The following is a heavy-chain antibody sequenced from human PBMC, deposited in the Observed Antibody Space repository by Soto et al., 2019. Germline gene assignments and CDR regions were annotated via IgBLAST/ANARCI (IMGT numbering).Heavy chain of an antibody. CDR2: ISYDGSSK. CDR3: ARDKFYYYDSSGPEGGYYYYGMDV. CDR1: GFTFSSYA. V-gene: IGHV3-30-3*01. J-gene: IGHJ6*02. Sequence: GGSLRLSCAASGFTFSSYAMHWVRQAPGKGLEWVAVISYDGSSKYYADSVKGRFTISRDNSKNTLYLQMNSLRAEDTAVYYCARDKFYYYDSSGPEGGYYYYGMDVWGQGTTVTVSS. D-gene: IGHD3-22*01.